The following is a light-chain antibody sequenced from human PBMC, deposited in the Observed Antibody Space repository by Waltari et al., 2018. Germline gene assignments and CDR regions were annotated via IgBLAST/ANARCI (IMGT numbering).Light chain of an antibody. Sequence: SYVLTQPPSVSVAPGETARITCGGNNIESKSVHWYRQRPGQAPVLVISYDSDRPSGIRERCSGSNSGNTATRTISRVEAGDEADYYCQVWDANTDPGVFGTGTEVTVL. J-gene: IGLJ1*01. CDR3: QVWDANTDPGV. CDR2: YDS. CDR1: NIESKS. V-gene: IGLV3-21*01.